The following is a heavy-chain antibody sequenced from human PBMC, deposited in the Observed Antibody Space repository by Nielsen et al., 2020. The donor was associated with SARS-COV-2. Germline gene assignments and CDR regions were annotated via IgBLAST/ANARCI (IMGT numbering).Heavy chain of an antibody. CDR2: IGTAGDT. Sequence: EGSLRLSCAASGFTVSSNYMSWVRQAPGKGLEWVSAIGTAGDTYYPGSVKGRFTISRENAKNSLYLQMNSLRAGDTAVYYCARFYGSGSYTPHWYFDLWGRGTLVTVSS. D-gene: IGHD3-10*01. J-gene: IGHJ2*01. CDR3: ARFYGSGSYTPHWYFDL. CDR1: GFTVSSNY. V-gene: IGHV3-13*04.